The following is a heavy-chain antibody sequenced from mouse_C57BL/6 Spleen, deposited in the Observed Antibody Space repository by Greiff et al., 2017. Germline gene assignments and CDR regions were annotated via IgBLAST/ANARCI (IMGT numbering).Heavy chain of an antibody. J-gene: IGHJ2*01. V-gene: IGHV1-64*01. CDR3: AISSYGLYYFDY. CDR1: GYTFTSYW. CDR2: IHPNSGST. D-gene: IGHD1-1*01. Sequence: QVQLQQPGAELVKPGASVKLSCKASGYTFTSYWMHWVKQRPGQGLEWIGMIHPNSGSTNYNEKFKSKATLTVDKSSSTAYMQLSSLTSEDSAVYYCAISSYGLYYFDYWGQGTTLTVSS.